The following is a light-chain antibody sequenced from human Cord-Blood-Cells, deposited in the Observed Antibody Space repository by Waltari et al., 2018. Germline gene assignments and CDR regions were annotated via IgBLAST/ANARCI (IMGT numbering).Light chain of an antibody. CDR1: SRDVGGYNF. CDR3: SSYTSSSTRV. Sequence: QSALTQPASVSGSPGQSFTISVTGTSRDVGGYNFASWYQQHPGKAPKLMIYDVRNRPSGVSNRFSGSKSGNTASLTISGLQAEDEADYYCSSYTSSSTRVFGGGTKLTVL. J-gene: IGLJ3*02. V-gene: IGLV2-14*01. CDR2: DVR.